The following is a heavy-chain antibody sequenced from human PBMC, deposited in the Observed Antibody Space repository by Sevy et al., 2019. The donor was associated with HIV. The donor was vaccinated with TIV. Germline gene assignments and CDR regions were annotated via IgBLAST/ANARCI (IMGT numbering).Heavy chain of an antibody. V-gene: IGHV4-30-4*01. CDR1: GGSLSSSDSY. J-gene: IGHJ4*02. CDR3: ANKRGYSHGPFDY. D-gene: IGHD5-12*01. Sequence: SETLSLTCTVSGGSLSSSDSYWSWIRQPPGKGLEWLGYFHYTGGTYYNPFLKSRVAMSVDTSEEQFSLRLSFLTAADTALYYCANKRGYSHGPFDYWGQGILVTVSS. CDR2: FHYTGGT.